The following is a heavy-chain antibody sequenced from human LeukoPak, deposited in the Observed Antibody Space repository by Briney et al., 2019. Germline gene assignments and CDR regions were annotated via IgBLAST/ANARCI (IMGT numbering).Heavy chain of an antibody. CDR3: TRGYDFWSGYSPGLGFQH. D-gene: IGHD3-3*01. V-gene: IGHV1-69*05. J-gene: IGHJ1*01. Sequence: ASVKVSCKASGGTFSSYAISWVRQAPGQGLEWMGGIILIFGTANYAQKFQGRVTITTDESTSTAYMELSSLRSEDTAVYYCTRGYDFWSGYSPGLGFQHWGQGTLVTVSS. CDR2: IILIFGTA. CDR1: GGTFSSYA.